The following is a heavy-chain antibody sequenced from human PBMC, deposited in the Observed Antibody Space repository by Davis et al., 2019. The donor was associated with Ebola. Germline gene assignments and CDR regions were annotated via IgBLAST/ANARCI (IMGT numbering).Heavy chain of an antibody. D-gene: IGHD2-21*01. Sequence: SETLSLTCTVSGGSISGYYWSWIRQPPGKGLEWIGYIYYSGSSNYTPSLKSRVTISLDTSKNQFSLKLSSVTAADTAVYYCARGVFVDYYYYMDVWGKGTTVTVSS. CDR3: ARGVFVDYYYYMDV. CDR2: IYYSGSS. CDR1: GGSISGYY. J-gene: IGHJ6*03. V-gene: IGHV4-59*01.